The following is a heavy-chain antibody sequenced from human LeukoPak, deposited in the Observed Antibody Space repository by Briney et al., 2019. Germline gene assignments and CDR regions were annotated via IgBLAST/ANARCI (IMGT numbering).Heavy chain of an antibody. Sequence: GGSLRLSCAASGFTFSSYEMNWVRQAPGKGLELVSYISSSGSTIYYADSVKGRFTISRDNAKNSLYLQMNSLRAEDTAVYYCARVPYNWNDPDYWGQGTLVTVSS. CDR2: ISSSGSTI. J-gene: IGHJ4*02. CDR3: ARVPYNWNDPDY. D-gene: IGHD1-1*01. V-gene: IGHV3-48*03. CDR1: GFTFSSYE.